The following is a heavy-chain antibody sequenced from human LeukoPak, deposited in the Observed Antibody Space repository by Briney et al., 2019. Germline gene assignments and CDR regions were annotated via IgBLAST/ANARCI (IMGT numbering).Heavy chain of an antibody. Sequence: SVKVSCKASGGTFSSYAISWVRQAPGQGLEWMGGIIPIFGTANYAQKFQGRVTITADESTSTAYMELSSLRSEDTAVYYCARDRSYSSGWYYWGQGTLVTVSS. D-gene: IGHD6-19*01. J-gene: IGHJ4*02. V-gene: IGHV1-69*01. CDR3: ARDRSYSSGWYY. CDR1: GGTFSSYA. CDR2: IIPIFGTA.